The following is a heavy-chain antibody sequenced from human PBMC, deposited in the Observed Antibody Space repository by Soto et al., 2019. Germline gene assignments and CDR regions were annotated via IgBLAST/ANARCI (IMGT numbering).Heavy chain of an antibody. CDR1: GGSISSYY. Sequence: TSETLSLTCTVSGGSISSYYWSWIRQPPGKGLEWIGYIYYSGSTNYNPSLKSRVTISVDTSKNQFSLKLSSVTAADTAVYYCARDLAVAGANPQDYWGQGTLVTVSS. CDR2: IYYSGST. D-gene: IGHD6-19*01. V-gene: IGHV4-59*12. CDR3: ARDLAVAGANPQDY. J-gene: IGHJ4*02.